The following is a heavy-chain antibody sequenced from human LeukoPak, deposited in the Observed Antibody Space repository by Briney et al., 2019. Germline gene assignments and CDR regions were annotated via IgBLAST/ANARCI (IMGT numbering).Heavy chain of an antibody. Sequence: ASVKVSCKASGYTFTNYGITWVRQAPGQGLEWMGWISAYNGNTNYAQKLQGRVTMTTDTSTSTAYMELRSLRSDDTAVYYCARAAAAGPAYWFDPWGQGTLVTVSS. D-gene: IGHD6-13*01. J-gene: IGHJ5*02. CDR2: ISAYNGNT. CDR1: GYTFTNYG. V-gene: IGHV1-18*01. CDR3: ARAAAAGPAYWFDP.